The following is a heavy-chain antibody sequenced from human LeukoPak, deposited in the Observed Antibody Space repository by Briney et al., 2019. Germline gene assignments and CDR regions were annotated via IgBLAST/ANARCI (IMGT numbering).Heavy chain of an antibody. D-gene: IGHD6-13*01. CDR2: INPNSGGT. J-gene: IGHJ5*02. CDR1: GYTFTGYY. V-gene: IGHV1-2*02. Sequence: ASVKVSCKASGYTFTGYYMHWVRQAPGQGLEWMGWINPNSGGTNYAQKFQGRVTMTRDTSISTAYMELSRLRSDDTAVYYCAKSSSWSYNWFDPWGQGTLVTVSS. CDR3: AKSSSWSYNWFDP.